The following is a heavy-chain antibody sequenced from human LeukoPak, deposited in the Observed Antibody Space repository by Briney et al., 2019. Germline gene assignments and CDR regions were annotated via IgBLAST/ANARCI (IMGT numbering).Heavy chain of an antibody. J-gene: IGHJ6*03. D-gene: IGHD3-9*01. CDR3: ARYFEPRYNYHYMDV. V-gene: IGHV4-59*08. Sequence: SETLSLTCTVSGASISYFYWSWIRQPPGKGLEWIGYIYYSGSTSYNPSLQSRVTISVDASKNQFSLKLSSVTAADTAVYYCARYFEPRYNYHYMDVWGTGTTVTVSS. CDR2: IYYSGST. CDR1: GASISYFY.